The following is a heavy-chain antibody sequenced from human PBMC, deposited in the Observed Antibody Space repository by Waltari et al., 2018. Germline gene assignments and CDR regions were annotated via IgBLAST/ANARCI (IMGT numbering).Heavy chain of an antibody. CDR2: INSDGSSI. Sequence: EVQLVEAGGDIVQPGGSLRLYCAASGFRFSDYWMHGVRQVPGKGLVWVSRINSDGSSISYSDSVKGRFTISRDNSKNMLYLQLNSLRAEDTAVYYCARKGGRGYTYGPFYYDSWGQGTLVTVSS. V-gene: IGHV3-74*01. D-gene: IGHD5-18*01. J-gene: IGHJ4*02. CDR3: ARKGGRGYTYGPFYYDS. CDR1: GFRFSDYW.